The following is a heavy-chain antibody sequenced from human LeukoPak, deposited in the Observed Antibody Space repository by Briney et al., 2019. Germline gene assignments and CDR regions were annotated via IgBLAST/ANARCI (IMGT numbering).Heavy chain of an antibody. CDR3: ARDPREYYYDSSGLYPYYFDY. D-gene: IGHD3-22*01. Sequence: PGGSLRLSCAASGFTFDDHGMNWVRQAPGKGLEWVSYISSSSSTIYYADSVKGRFTISRDNAKNSLYLQMNSLRAEDTAVYYCARDPREYYYDSSGLYPYYFDYWGQGTLVTVSS. CDR2: ISSSSSTI. J-gene: IGHJ4*02. V-gene: IGHV3-48*04. CDR1: GFTFDDHG.